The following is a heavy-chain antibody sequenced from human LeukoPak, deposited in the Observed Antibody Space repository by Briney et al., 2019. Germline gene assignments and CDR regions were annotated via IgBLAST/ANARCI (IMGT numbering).Heavy chain of an antibody. Sequence: ASVKVSCKASGYTFTSYYMHWVRQAPGQGLEWMGIINPSGGSTSYAQKLQGRVTMTRDTSTSTVYMELSSLRSEDTAVYYCARGRGGRIAAAASPSGYWGQGTLVTVSS. CDR1: GYTFTSYY. CDR3: ARGRGGRIAAAASPSGY. CDR2: INPSGGST. V-gene: IGHV1-46*01. D-gene: IGHD6-13*01. J-gene: IGHJ4*02.